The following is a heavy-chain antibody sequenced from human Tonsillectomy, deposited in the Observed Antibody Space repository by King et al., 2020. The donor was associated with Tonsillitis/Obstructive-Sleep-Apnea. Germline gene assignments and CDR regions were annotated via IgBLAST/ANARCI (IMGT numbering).Heavy chain of an antibody. CDR3: ARDNYYDSSGYYSDAFDI. D-gene: IGHD3-22*01. J-gene: IGHJ3*02. CDR2: ISAYNGNT. Sequence: QLVQSGAEVKKPGASVKVSCKASGYTFTSYGISWVRQAPGQGLEWMGWISAYNGNTNYAPKLQGRVTMTTDTSTSTAYMELRSLRSDDTAVYYCARDNYYDSSGYYSDAFDIWGQGTMVTVSS. CDR1: GYTFTSYG. V-gene: IGHV1-18*01.